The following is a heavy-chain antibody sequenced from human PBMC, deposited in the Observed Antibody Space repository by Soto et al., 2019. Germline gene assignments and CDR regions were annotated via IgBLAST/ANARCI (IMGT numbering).Heavy chain of an antibody. Sequence: ASVKVSRKASGYTFTSYAMHWVRQAPGQRLEWMGWINAGNGNTKYSQKFQGRVTITRDTSASTAYMELSSLRSEDTAVYYCERAIAAHFDAFDIWGQGTMVTVSS. CDR2: INAGNGNT. CDR3: ERAIAAHFDAFDI. J-gene: IGHJ3*02. CDR1: GYTFTSYA. D-gene: IGHD6-13*01. V-gene: IGHV1-3*01.